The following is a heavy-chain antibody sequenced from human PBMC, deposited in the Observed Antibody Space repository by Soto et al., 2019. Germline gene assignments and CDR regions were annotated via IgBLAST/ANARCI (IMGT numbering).Heavy chain of an antibody. J-gene: IGHJ5*02. Sequence: SETLSLTCSVSGGPTSSGDYYWSWIRQPPGKGLEWIGYIYYRGSTYYNPSLKSRVTISVDTSKNQFSLKLSSVTAADTAVYYCARAAVPATPPSWFDPWGQGTLVTVSS. CDR3: ARAAVPATPPSWFDP. CDR2: IYYRGST. CDR1: GGPTSSGDYY. D-gene: IGHD2-15*01. V-gene: IGHV4-30-4*01.